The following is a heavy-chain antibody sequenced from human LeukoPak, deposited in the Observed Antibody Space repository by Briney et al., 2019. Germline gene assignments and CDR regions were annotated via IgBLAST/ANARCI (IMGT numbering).Heavy chain of an antibody. CDR3: AKDPGISVAGPSYFDY. D-gene: IGHD6-19*01. Sequence: GGSLRLSCAASGFTFSSYWMSWVRQTPGKGLEWVSTISGSGGSTYYADSVKGRFTISRDNSMNTLYLQMNSLRAEDTAVYYCAKDPGISVAGPSYFDYWGQGTLVTVSS. CDR1: GFTFSSYW. V-gene: IGHV3-23*01. J-gene: IGHJ4*02. CDR2: ISGSGGST.